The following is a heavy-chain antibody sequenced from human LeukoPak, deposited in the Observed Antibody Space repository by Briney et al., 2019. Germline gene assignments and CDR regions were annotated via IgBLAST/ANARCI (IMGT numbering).Heavy chain of an antibody. CDR2: IWYDGSNK. J-gene: IGHJ4*02. Sequence: GGSLRLSCAASGFTFSSYEMNWVRQAPGKGLEWVAVIWYDGSNKYYADSVKGRFTISRDNSKNTLYLQMNSLRAEDTAVYYCAKQPFRTYYYGSGSYSPPDYWGQGTLVTVSS. CDR3: AKQPFRTYYYGSGSYSPPDY. D-gene: IGHD3-10*01. V-gene: IGHV3-33*08. CDR1: GFTFSSYE.